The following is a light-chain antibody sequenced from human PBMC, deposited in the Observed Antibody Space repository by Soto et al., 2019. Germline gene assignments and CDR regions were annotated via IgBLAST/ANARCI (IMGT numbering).Light chain of an antibody. J-gene: IGKJ5*01. CDR3: QQTYSTLSFT. CDR1: ESIARH. Sequence: DIQMTQSPSSLSACVGDRVTITCRTSESIARHLNWYQQKPGKAPKLLIYAASSLQNGVPSRFRGGGSGTDFTLTISNLQPEDFATYYCQQTYSTLSFTFGQGTRLEIK. V-gene: IGKV1-39*01. CDR2: AAS.